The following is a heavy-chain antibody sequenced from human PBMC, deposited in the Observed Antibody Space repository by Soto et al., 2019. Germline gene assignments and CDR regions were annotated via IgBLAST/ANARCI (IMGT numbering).Heavy chain of an antibody. D-gene: IGHD6-19*01. V-gene: IGHV3-21*01. CDR1: GFTFSSYS. CDR3: ARVVVSSGWLYYFDY. CDR2: ISSSSSYI. Sequence: GGSLRLSCAASGFTFSSYSMNWVRQAPGKGLEWVSSISSSSSYIYYADSVKGRFTISRDNSKNTLYLQMNSLRAEDTVVYYCARVVVSSGWLYYFDYWGQGTLVTDSS. J-gene: IGHJ4*02.